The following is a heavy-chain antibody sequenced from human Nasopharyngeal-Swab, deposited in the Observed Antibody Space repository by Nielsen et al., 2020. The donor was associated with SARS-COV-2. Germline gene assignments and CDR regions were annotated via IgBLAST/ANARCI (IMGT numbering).Heavy chain of an antibody. Sequence: GESLKISCAASGFTFRSYWMHWVRQAPGKGLVWVARIKTDGSETSYADSVKGRFTISRDNAKNTLYLQMNSLRAEETAVYYCAREAQTGYSSGWRYYYYGMDVWGQGTTVTVSS. D-gene: IGHD6-19*01. CDR2: IKTDGSET. CDR3: AREAQTGYSSGWRYYYYGMDV. J-gene: IGHJ6*02. V-gene: IGHV3-74*01. CDR1: GFTFRSYW.